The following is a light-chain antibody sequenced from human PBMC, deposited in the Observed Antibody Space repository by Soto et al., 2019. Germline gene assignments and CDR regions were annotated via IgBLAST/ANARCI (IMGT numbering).Light chain of an antibody. CDR2: DSS. Sequence: GDTVTITCRASQNINRYLAWYQQKPGKAPKLLIYDSSTLERGVPSRFNGSGSATAFTLTISSLQPEDFATYYCQQYHTSSPLTFGGGTKVDIK. CDR3: QQYHTSSPLT. V-gene: IGKV1-5*01. J-gene: IGKJ4*01. CDR1: QNINRY.